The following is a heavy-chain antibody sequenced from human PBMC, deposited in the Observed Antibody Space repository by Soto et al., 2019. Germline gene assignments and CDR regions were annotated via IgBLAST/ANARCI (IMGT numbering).Heavy chain of an antibody. CDR1: GFTFRNYV. CDR2: ISSSGGTP. CDR3: AKGLYDNAGYYYSD. Sequence: GGSLRLSCVASGFTFRNYVMSWVRQAPGKGLEWVSSISSSGGTPYYEDSVEGRFIISRDNSKDTLFLQMYSLRAEDTAVYFCAKGLYDNAGYYYSDWGQGALVTVSS. J-gene: IGHJ4*02. V-gene: IGHV3-23*01. D-gene: IGHD3-22*01.